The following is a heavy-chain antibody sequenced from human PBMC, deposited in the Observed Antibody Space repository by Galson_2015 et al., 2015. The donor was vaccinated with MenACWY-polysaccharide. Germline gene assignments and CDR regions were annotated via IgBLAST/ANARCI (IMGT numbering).Heavy chain of an antibody. J-gene: IGHJ4*02. D-gene: IGHD4/OR15-4a*01. Sequence: QSGAEVKKPGESLRISCKGSGYSFTTNWIGWVRQMPGKGLEWVGIIYPSDSDTRYSPSFQGQVTISADKSINTAYLQWSSLKASDTAMYYCARHYGARVDYWGQGTLVTVSS. V-gene: IGHV5-51*01. CDR1: GYSFTTNW. CDR2: IYPSDSDT. CDR3: ARHYGARVDY.